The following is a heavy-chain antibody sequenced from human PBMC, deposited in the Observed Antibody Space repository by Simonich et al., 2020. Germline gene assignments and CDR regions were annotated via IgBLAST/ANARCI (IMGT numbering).Heavy chain of an antibody. J-gene: IGHJ4*02. CDR3: ARASRGTWWYYYFDY. D-gene: IGHD2-15*01. V-gene: IGHV1-18*01. CDR1: GYTFTSYG. CDR2: RSDYNGNT. Sequence: QVQLVQSGAEVKKPGASVKVSCKASGYTFTSYGISWVRQAPGQGLEWMEWRSDYNGNTNYAQKLHGRVTMTKDTSTSTAYMELGSLRSDDTAVYYGARASRGTWWYYYFDYWGQGTLVTVSS.